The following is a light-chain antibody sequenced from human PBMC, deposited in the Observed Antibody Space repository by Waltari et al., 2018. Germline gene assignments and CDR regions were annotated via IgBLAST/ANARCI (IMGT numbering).Light chain of an antibody. CDR2: DVS. CDR3: TSYTSSNTYV. Sequence: QSTLTQPASVSGSRGQSITISCTGTSSDVGSYNYVSWYQQHPGKAPKLMIYDVSKRPSWVSTRFSGSKSGNTASLTISGLQAEDEADYYCTSYTSSNTYVFGTGTKVTIL. J-gene: IGLJ1*01. CDR1: SSDVGSYNY. V-gene: IGLV2-14*01.